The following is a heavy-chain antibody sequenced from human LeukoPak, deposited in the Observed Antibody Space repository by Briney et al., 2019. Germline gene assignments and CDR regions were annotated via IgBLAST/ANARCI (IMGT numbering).Heavy chain of an antibody. D-gene: IGHD3-9*01. CDR2: IYPGDSDT. Sequence: RGESLKISCKGSGYSFTSYWIGWVRQMPGKGLEWMGIIYPGDSDTRYSPSFQGQVTISADKSISTAYLQWSSLKASDTAMYYCARGGGGVPPGVRLRYFDWLLYVGLVIDYWGQGTLVTVSS. CDR1: GYSFTSYW. J-gene: IGHJ4*02. V-gene: IGHV5-51*01. CDR3: ARGGGGVPPGVRLRYFDWLLYVGLVIDY.